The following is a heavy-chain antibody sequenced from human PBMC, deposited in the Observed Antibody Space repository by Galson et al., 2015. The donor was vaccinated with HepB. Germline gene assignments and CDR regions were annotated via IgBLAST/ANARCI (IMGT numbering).Heavy chain of an antibody. CDR2: ISYDGSNK. CDR3: ARVVDGSSWYYYYYYVMDV. D-gene: IGHD6-13*01. CDR1: GFTFSSYA. Sequence: SLRLSCAASGFTFSSYAMHWVRQAPGKGLEWVAVISYDGSNKYYADSVKGRFTISRDNSKNTLYLQMNSLRAEDTAVYYCARVVDGSSWYYYYYYVMDVWGQGTTVTVSS. J-gene: IGHJ6*02. V-gene: IGHV3-30*04.